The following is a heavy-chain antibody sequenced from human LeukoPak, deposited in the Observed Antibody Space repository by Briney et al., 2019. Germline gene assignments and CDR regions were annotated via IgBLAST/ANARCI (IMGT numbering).Heavy chain of an antibody. D-gene: IGHD4-17*01. V-gene: IGHV4-39*07. CDR1: GGSISSSSYY. J-gene: IGHJ6*02. CDR2: IYYSGST. CDR3: ARDSATVTTEGYYYYYGMDV. Sequence: MPSETLSPTCTVSGGSISSSSYYWGWIRQPPGKGLEWIGSIYYSGSTYYNPSLKSRVTISVDTSKNQFSLKLSSVTAADTAVYYCARDSATVTTEGYYYYYGMDVWGQGTTVTVSS.